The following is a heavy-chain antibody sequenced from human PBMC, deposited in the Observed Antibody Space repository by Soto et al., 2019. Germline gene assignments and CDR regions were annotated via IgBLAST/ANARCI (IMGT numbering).Heavy chain of an antibody. D-gene: IGHD3-22*01. Sequence: PSETLSLTCAVSGGSISSGCYSWSWIRRPPGKGLEWIGYIYHSGSTYYNPSLKSRVTISVDRSKNQFSLKLSSVTAADTAVYYCARDSSGYYIFDYWGQGTLVTVSS. J-gene: IGHJ4*02. CDR3: ARDSSGYYIFDY. CDR2: IYHSGST. CDR1: GGSISSGCYS. V-gene: IGHV4-30-2*01.